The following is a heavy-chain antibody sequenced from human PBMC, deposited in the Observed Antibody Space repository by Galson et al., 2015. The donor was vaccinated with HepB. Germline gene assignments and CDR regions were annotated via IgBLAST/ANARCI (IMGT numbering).Heavy chain of an antibody. CDR1: GFTFSSYS. CDR2: ITSSSPTI. CDR3: ARVSPLAVSGGAFDI. D-gene: IGHD4-23*01. V-gene: IGHV3-48*01. Sequence: SLRLSCAASGFTFSSYSMNWVRQAPGKGLEWVSYITSSSPTIYYTDSVKGRFTISRDNAKNSLYLQMNSLRAEDTAVYYCARVSPLAVSGGAFDIWGQGTMVTVSS. J-gene: IGHJ3*02.